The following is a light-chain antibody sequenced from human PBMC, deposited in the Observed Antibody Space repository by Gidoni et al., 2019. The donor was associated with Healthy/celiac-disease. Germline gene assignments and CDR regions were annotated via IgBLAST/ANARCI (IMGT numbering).Light chain of an antibody. CDR3: SSYTSSSTVV. J-gene: IGLJ2*01. Sequence: QSALPQPASVSGSPGQPITISCTGTSSDVGGYNYVSWYQPHPGKAPKLMIYEVSNRPSGVSNRFSGSKSGNTASLTISGLQAEDEADYYCSSYTSSSTVVFGGGTKLTVL. CDR1: SSDVGGYNY. CDR2: EVS. V-gene: IGLV2-14*01.